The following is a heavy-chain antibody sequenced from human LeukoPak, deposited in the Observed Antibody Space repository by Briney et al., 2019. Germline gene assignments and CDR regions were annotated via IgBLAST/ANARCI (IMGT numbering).Heavy chain of an antibody. D-gene: IGHD3-22*01. CDR1: GFTFRSYA. Sequence: GGSLRLSCAASGFTFRSYAMSWVRQAPGKGLEWVSVIYSGGSTYYADSVKGRFTISRDNSKNTLYLQMNSLRAEDTAVYYCARGNDSSGYYMPLFYWGQGTLVTVSS. CDR3: ARGNDSSGYYMPLFY. V-gene: IGHV3-53*01. CDR2: IYSGGST. J-gene: IGHJ4*02.